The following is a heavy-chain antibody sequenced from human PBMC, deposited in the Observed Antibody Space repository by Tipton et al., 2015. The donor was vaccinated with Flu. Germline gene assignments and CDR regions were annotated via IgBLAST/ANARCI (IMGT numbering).Heavy chain of an antibody. CDR2: INPISGGT. J-gene: IGHJ6*02. Sequence: QLVQSGAEVKKPGASVKVSCKASGYIFSGYYMRWVRQAPGQGPEWMGWINPISGGTNYAQKFQGRVTMTTDTSISTAYMELTRLRSAEAAVFYCGGESLNVVGIGAFDTRGHGTTVTASS. CDR1: GYIFSGYY. D-gene: IGHD6-19*01. CDR3: GGESLNVVGIGAFDT. V-gene: IGHV1-2*02.